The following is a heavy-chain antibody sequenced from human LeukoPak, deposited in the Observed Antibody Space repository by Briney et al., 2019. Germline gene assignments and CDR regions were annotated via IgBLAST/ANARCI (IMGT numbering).Heavy chain of an antibody. Sequence: SETLSLTCTVSGGSISSYYWSWIRQPPGKGLEWIGYIYYSGSTNHNPSLKSRVTISVDTSKNQFSLKLSSVTAADTAVYYCARDGYSSGWPPSADYWGQGTLVTVSS. V-gene: IGHV4-59*01. D-gene: IGHD6-19*01. CDR2: IYYSGST. J-gene: IGHJ4*02. CDR1: GGSISSYY. CDR3: ARDGYSSGWPPSADY.